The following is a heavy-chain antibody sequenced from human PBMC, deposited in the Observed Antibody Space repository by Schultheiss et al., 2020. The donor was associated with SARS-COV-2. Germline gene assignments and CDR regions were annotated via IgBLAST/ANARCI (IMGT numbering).Heavy chain of an antibody. Sequence: GGSLRLSCAASGFTFSSYAMSWVRQAPGKGLQWVANINQHGTEKNYVDSVKGRFTISRDNAKNSVYLQMDSLRAEDTAIYYCARARDYGIYWGQGTLVTVSS. CDR3: ARARDYGIY. CDR1: GFTFSSYA. D-gene: IGHD4-17*01. CDR2: INQHGTEK. V-gene: IGHV3-7*03. J-gene: IGHJ4*02.